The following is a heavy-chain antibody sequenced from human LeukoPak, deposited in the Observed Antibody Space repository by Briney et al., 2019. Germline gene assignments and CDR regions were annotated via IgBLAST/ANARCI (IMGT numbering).Heavy chain of an antibody. Sequence: ASVKVSCKASGYTFTGYYMHWVRQAPGQGLEWMGWINPNSGGTNYAQKFQGRVTMTRDTSISTAYMELSRLRSDDTAVYYCARDSGGGLYYYYMDVWGKGTTVTISS. CDR1: GYTFTGYY. CDR2: INPNSGGT. V-gene: IGHV1-2*02. D-gene: IGHD2-8*02. CDR3: ARDSGGGLYYYYMDV. J-gene: IGHJ6*03.